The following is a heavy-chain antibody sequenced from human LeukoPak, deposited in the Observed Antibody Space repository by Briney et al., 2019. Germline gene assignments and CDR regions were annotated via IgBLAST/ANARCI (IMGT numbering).Heavy chain of an antibody. D-gene: IGHD3-3*01. CDR1: GGSISSSSYY. Sequence: SETLSLTCTVSGGSISSSSYYWSWIRQPPGKGLEWIGYIYYSGSTNYNPSLKSRVTISVDTSKNQFSLKLSSVTAADTAVYYCARMGFTIFGVLWGQGTLVTVSS. CDR2: IYYSGST. J-gene: IGHJ4*02. CDR3: ARMGFTIFGVL. V-gene: IGHV4-61*05.